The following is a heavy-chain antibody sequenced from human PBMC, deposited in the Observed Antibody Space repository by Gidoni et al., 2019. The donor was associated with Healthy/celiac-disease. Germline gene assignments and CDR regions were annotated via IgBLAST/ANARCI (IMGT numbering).Heavy chain of an antibody. Sequence: QVQLQESGPGLVKPSQTLSLTCTVSGGSISSGSYYWSWIRQPAGKGLEWIGRIYTSGSTNYNPSLKSRVTISVDTSKNQFSLKLSSVTAADTAVYYCARGPVCGSSTSCERDEDYYYYGMDVWGQGTTVTVSS. D-gene: IGHD2-2*01. CDR2: IYTSGST. V-gene: IGHV4-61*02. CDR3: ARGPVCGSSTSCERDEDYYYYGMDV. J-gene: IGHJ6*02. CDR1: GGSISSGSYY.